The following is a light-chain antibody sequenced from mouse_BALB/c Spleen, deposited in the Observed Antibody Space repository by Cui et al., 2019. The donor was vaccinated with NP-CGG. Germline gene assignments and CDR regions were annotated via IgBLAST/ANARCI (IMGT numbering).Light chain of an antibody. CDR3: ALWYSNHWV. Sequence: QTVVTQESALTTSPGETVTLTCRSSNGPVTTSNYANWVQEKPDHLFTGLIGGTNNRLPGVPARFSGSLIGDKAALTITGAQTEDEAIYFCALWYSNHWVFGGGTKLTVL. CDR1: NGPVTTSNY. V-gene: IGLV1*01. J-gene: IGLJ1*01. CDR2: GTN.